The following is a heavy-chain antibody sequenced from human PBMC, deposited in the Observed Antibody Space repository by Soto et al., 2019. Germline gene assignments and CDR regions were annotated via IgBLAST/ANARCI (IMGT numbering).Heavy chain of an antibody. CDR1: GYTFTSYA. D-gene: IGHD3-22*01. Sequence: ASVKVSCKASGYTFTSYAMHWVRQAPGQSLEWMGWINAGNGNTKYSQKFQGRVTITRDTSASTAYMELRSLRSDDTAVYYCARGPRITMIDPRAPFDIWGQGTMVTVSS. CDR3: ARGPRITMIDPRAPFDI. J-gene: IGHJ3*02. CDR2: INAGNGNT. V-gene: IGHV1-3*01.